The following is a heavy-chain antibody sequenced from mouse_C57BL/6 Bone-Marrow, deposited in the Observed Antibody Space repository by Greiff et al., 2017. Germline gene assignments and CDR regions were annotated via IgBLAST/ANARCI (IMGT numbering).Heavy chain of an antibody. CDR3: ARRGLTGTYWFAC. J-gene: IGHJ3*01. CDR1: GYTFTSYW. V-gene: IGHV1-52*01. Sequence: QVQLQQPGAELVRPGSSVKLSCKASGYTFTSYWMHWVKQRPIQGLEWIGNIDPSDSEPHYNQKFTDKATLTVDKSSSTAYMQLSSLTSEDSAVYYCARRGLTGTYWFACWGQGTLVTVSA. CDR2: IDPSDSEP. D-gene: IGHD4-1*01.